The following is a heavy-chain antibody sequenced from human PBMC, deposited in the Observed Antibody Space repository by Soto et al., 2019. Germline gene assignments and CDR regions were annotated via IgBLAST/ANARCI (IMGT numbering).Heavy chain of an antibody. CDR2: ISYDGSNK. CDR3: AKGDYDSSGYYPVDY. Sequence: QVQLVESGGGVVQPGRSLRLSCAASGFTFSSYGMHWVRQAPGKGLEWVAVISYDGSNKYYADSVKGRFTISRDNSKNTLYLQMNSLRAEDTAVYYCAKGDYDSSGYYPVDYWGQGTLVTVSS. J-gene: IGHJ4*02. V-gene: IGHV3-30*18. CDR1: GFTFSSYG. D-gene: IGHD3-22*01.